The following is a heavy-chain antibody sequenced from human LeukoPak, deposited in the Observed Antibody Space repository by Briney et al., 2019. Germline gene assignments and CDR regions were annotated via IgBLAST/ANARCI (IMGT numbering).Heavy chain of an antibody. Sequence: LRLSCAASGFTFSSYSMNWVRQPPGKGLEWIGYIYHSGSTYYNPSLKSRVTISVDRSKNQFSLKLSSVTAADTAVYYCARAPESLDFDYWGQGTLVTVSS. CDR3: ARAPESLDFDY. CDR2: IYHSGST. CDR1: GFTFSSYS. V-gene: IGHV4-30-2*01. J-gene: IGHJ4*02.